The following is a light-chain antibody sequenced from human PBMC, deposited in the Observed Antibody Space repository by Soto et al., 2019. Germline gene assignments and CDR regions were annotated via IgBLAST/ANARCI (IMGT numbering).Light chain of an antibody. V-gene: IGLV1-44*01. Sequence: QSALTQPPSASGTPGQRVTISCSGSSSNIANNTVNWYQQVPGTAPKLLIHTNNRRPSGVPDRFSGSKSGTSASLDISGLQSEDEANYYCAAWDDTLNGGVFGGGTKLTVL. CDR3: AAWDDTLNGGV. J-gene: IGLJ3*02. CDR2: TNN. CDR1: SSNIANNT.